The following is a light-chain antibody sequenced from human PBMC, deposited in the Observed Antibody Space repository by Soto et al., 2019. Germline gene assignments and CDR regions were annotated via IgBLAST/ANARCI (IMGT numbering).Light chain of an antibody. CDR2: DSV. J-gene: IGKJ5*01. CDR3: QQRKNWPPIT. CDR1: QSVDIF. Sequence: ETVLTQSPATLSLSPGDRATLSCRASQSVDIFLAWYQQKPGQAPRLLIYDSVNRATGIPARFSGSGSGTDFTLTISSLEPEDFAVYYCQQRKNWPPITFGQGTRLEIK. V-gene: IGKV3-11*01.